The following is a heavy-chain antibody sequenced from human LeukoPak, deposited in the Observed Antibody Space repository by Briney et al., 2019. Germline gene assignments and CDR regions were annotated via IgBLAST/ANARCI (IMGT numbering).Heavy chain of an antibody. CDR1: GYTFTSYD. V-gene: IGHV1-8*01. CDR3: ARKGPANYYYYYMDV. Sequence: GASVKVSCKASGYTFTSYDINWVRQATEQGLEWMGWMNTNSGNTGYAQKFQGRVTMTRNTSISTAYMELSSLRSEDTAVYFCARKGPANYYYYYMDVWGKGTTVTVSS. CDR2: MNTNSGNT. D-gene: IGHD2-2*01. J-gene: IGHJ6*03.